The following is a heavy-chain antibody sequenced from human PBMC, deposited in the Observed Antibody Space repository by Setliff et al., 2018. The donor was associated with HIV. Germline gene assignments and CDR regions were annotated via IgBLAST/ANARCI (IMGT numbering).Heavy chain of an antibody. J-gene: IGHJ6*02. V-gene: IGHV3-66*01. CDR3: ARDPGRYNGMDV. Sequence: GGSLRLSCVASGFAFDDYSMHWVRQAPGRGLEWVSVIHSGGSTYYADSVKGRFIISRDNSKNTLYLQMNSLRAEDTAVYYCARDPGRYNGMDVWGQGTTVTVSS. CDR1: GFAFDDYS. CDR2: IHSGGST. D-gene: IGHD1-20*01.